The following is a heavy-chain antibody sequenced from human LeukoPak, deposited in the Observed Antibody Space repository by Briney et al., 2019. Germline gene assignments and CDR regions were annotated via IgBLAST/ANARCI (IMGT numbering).Heavy chain of an antibody. D-gene: IGHD4-17*01. J-gene: IGHJ6*02. CDR3: ARGQVLRTGGMDV. Sequence: ASVKVSCKASGYTFTSYYMHWVRQAPGQGLEWMGIINPSGGSTSYAQKFQGRVTMTRNTSISTAYMELSSLRSEDTAVYYCARGQVLRTGGMDVWGQGTTVTVSS. CDR2: INPSGGST. CDR1: GYTFTSYY. V-gene: IGHV1-46*01.